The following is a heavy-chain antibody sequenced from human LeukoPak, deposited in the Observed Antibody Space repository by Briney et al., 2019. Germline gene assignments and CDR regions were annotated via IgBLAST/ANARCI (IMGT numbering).Heavy chain of an antibody. CDR1: GGSISSYY. D-gene: IGHD2/OR15-2a*01. V-gene: IGHV4-59*08. Sequence: SETLSLTCTVSGGSISSYYWSWIRQPPGKGLEWIGYIHYTGGTNYNPSPKGRVTISVDTSNQFSLKLRSVTAADTAVYYCAKREIGWFDPWGQGTLVTVSS. J-gene: IGHJ5*02. CDR3: AKREIGWFDP. CDR2: IHYTGGT.